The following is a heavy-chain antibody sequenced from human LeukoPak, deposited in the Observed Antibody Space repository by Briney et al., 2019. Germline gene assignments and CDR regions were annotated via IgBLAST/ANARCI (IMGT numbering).Heavy chain of an antibody. CDR2: ISTNTGNP. J-gene: IGHJ6*03. Sequence: ASVKVSCKASGYTFTSYAMNWVRQAPGQGLEWMGWISTNTGNPTYAQGFTGRFVFSLDTSVSTAYLQISSLKAEDTAVYYCARVVEWLFQYYYYYYMDVWGKGTTVTVSS. D-gene: IGHD3-3*01. CDR1: GYTFTSYA. V-gene: IGHV7-4-1*02. CDR3: ARVVEWLFQYYYYYYMDV.